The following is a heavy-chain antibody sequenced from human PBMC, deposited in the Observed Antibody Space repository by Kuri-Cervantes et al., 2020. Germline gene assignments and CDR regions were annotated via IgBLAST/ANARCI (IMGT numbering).Heavy chain of an antibody. CDR2: ISYDGSNK. Sequence: GESLKISCAASGFTFSSYGMHWVRQAPGKGLEWVAVISYDGSNKYYADSVKGRFTISRDNSKNTLYLQMNSLRAEDTAVYYCAKDVLMVYATPYGMDVWGQGTTVTVSS. CDR3: AKDVLMVYATPYGMDV. V-gene: IGHV3-30*18. D-gene: IGHD2-8*01. CDR1: GFTFSSYG. J-gene: IGHJ6*02.